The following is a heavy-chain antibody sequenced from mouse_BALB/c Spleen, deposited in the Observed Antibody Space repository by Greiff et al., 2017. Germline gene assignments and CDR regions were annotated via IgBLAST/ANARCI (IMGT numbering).Heavy chain of an antibody. Sequence: EVKLVESGGGLVKPGGSLKLSCAASGFTFSSYAMSWVRQTPEKRLEWVATISSGGSYTYYPDSVKGRFTISRDNAKNTLYLQMSSLRSEDTAMYYCARQEYGNSYWYFDVWGAGTTVTVSS. D-gene: IGHD2-10*02. CDR3: ARQEYGNSYWYFDV. CDR2: ISSGGSYT. CDR1: GFTFSSYA. V-gene: IGHV5-9-3*01. J-gene: IGHJ1*01.